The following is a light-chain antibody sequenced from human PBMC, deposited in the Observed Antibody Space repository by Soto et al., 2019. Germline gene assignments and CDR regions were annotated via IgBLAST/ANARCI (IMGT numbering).Light chain of an antibody. CDR1: SSDVGAYNH. J-gene: IGLJ2*01. CDR3: SSYVGSKTVI. V-gene: IGLV2-8*01. Sequence: QSALTQPPSASGSPGQSVTISCTGTSSDVGAYNHVSWYQQHPGKAPKLMIYDVTKRPSGVPDRFSGSKSGNTASLTVSGLQAEDEADYYCSSYVGSKTVIFGGGTQLTVL. CDR2: DVT.